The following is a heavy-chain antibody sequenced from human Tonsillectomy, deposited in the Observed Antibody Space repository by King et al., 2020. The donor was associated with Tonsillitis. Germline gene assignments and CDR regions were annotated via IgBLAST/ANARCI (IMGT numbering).Heavy chain of an antibody. CDR1: GGSISTYY. Sequence: VQLQESGPGLVKPSETLSLTCTVSGGSISTYYWSCIRQPPGKGLEWIGYIYYSGTTNYNPSLRSRVTMSVDTSKNQFSLKLSSVTAADTAVYYCARGDSSSWYTGRYFDYWGQGTLVTVSS. J-gene: IGHJ4*02. D-gene: IGHD6-13*01. V-gene: IGHV4-59*01. CDR3: ARGDSSSWYTGRYFDY. CDR2: IYYSGTT.